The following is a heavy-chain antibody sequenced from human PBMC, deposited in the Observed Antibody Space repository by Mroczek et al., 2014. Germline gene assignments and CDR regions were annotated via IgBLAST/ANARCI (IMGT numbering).Heavy chain of an antibody. V-gene: IGHV4-4*07. D-gene: IGHD6-13*01. CDR2: IYTSGST. J-gene: IGHJ5*02. CDR3: ARDPQAAGTGCCKAAGRP. CDR1: GGSISSYY. Sequence: QVQLQESGPGLVKPSETLSLTCTVSGGSISSYYWSWIRQPAGKGLEWIGRIYTSGSTNYNPSLKSRVTMSVDTSKNQFSLKLSSVTAADTAVYYCARDPQAAGTGCCKAAGRPWGQGTLVTVSS.